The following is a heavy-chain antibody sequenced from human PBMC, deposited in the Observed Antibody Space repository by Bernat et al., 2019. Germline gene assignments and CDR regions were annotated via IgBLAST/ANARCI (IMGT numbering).Heavy chain of an antibody. CDR2: IYYSGST. CDR1: GGSISSGGYY. V-gene: IGHV4-31*03. J-gene: IGHJ6*02. D-gene: IGHD3-10*01. Sequence: QVQLQESGPGLVKPSETLSLTCTVSGGSISSGGYYWSWIRQHPGKGLEWIGYIYYSGSTYYNPSLKSRVTISVDTSKNQFSLKLSSVTAADTAVYYCARDNVASGSYYAVYGMDVWGQGTTVTVSS. CDR3: ARDNVASGSYYAVYGMDV.